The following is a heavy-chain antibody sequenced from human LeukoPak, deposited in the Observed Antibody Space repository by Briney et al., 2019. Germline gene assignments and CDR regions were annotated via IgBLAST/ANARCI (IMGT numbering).Heavy chain of an antibody. CDR3: ARGRRLGTSSSSNWFDP. D-gene: IGHD6-6*01. CDR1: GFTFSSYS. CDR2: ISSSGSTI. Sequence: GGSLRLSCAASGFTFSSYSMNWVRQAPGKGLEWVSYISSSGSTIYYADSVKGRFTISRDNAKNTLYLQMNSLRAEDTAVYYCARGRRLGTSSSSNWFDPWGQGTLVTVSS. V-gene: IGHV3-48*04. J-gene: IGHJ5*02.